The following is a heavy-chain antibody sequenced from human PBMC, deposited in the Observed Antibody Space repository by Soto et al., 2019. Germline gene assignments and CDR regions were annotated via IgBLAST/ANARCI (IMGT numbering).Heavy chain of an antibody. Sequence: QVQLVQSGAEVKKPGASVKVSCKASGYTFTSYGISWVRQAPGQGLERMGWISAYTGNKNYAQKLQGRVTMTTDTSTSTAYMELRSLRSDDTAVYYCAREGPGAYNDYGDYLGWYFDLWGRGTLVTVSS. V-gene: IGHV1-18*01. J-gene: IGHJ2*01. CDR1: GYTFTSYG. D-gene: IGHD4-17*01. CDR2: ISAYTGNK. CDR3: AREGPGAYNDYGDYLGWYFDL.